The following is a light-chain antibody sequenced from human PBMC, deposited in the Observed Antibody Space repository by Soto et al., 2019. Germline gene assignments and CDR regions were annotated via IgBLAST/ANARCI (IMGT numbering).Light chain of an antibody. Sequence: QPVLTQPASVSGSPGQSITISCTGSSSDVGAHKYVSWYQQHPGKAPKVIIHDVSNRPSGVSSRFSGSKSGNTASLTISGLQPEDEAHYYCCSYTTTSKFVFGGGTKLTVL. CDR3: CSYTTTSKFV. CDR1: SSDVGAHKY. CDR2: DVS. V-gene: IGLV2-14*03. J-gene: IGLJ2*01.